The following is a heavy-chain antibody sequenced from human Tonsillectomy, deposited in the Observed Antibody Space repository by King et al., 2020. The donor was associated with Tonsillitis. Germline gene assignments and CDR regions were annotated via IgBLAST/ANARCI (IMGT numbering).Heavy chain of an antibody. D-gene: IGHD3-10*01. Sequence: VQLVESGGGLVKPGGSLRLSCAASGFIFSNAWMSWVRQASGKGLEWVGRIKSKIDGGTADYSAPGKGRFTILRDDSKKTLYLKMNSLKNEDTAVYYCTARAIEELYAVLYYWGQGNLVTVSS. V-gene: IGHV3-15*01. CDR3: TARAIEELYAVLYY. CDR2: IKSKIDGGTA. CDR1: GFIFSNAW. J-gene: IGHJ4*02.